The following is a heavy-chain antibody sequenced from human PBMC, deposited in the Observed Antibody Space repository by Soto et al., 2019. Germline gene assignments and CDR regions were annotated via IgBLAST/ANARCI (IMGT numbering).Heavy chain of an antibody. CDR3: AKDRRGQHRYVFDY. V-gene: IGHV3-30*02. CDR2: IWYDGSNK. D-gene: IGHD5-12*01. J-gene: IGHJ4*02. CDR1: GFTFSSYG. Sequence: GGSLRLSCAASGFTFSSYGMHWVRQAPGKGLEWVAVIWYDGSNKYYADSVKGRFTISRDNSKNALYLQMNSLRAEDTAVYYCAKDRRGQHRYVFDYWGQGTLVTVPS.